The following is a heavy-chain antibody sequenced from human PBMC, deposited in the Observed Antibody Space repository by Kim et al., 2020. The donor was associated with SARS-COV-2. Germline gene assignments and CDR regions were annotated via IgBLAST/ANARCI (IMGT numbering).Heavy chain of an antibody. D-gene: IGHD3-3*01. CDR3: ARGRRVLRFLEWLFSLDP. V-gene: IGHV4-34*01. Sequence: SETLSLTCAVYGGSFSGYYWSWIRQPPGKGLEWIGEINHSGSTNYNPSLKSRVTISVDTSKNQFSLKLSSVTAADTAVYYCARGRRVLRFLEWLFSLDPWGQGTLVTVSS. CDR2: INHSGST. J-gene: IGHJ5*02. CDR1: GGSFSGYY.